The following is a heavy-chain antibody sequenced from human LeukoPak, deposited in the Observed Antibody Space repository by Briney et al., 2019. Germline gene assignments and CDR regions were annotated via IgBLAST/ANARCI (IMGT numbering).Heavy chain of an antibody. CDR3: TTLTPHNSYSDC. V-gene: IGHV3-15*01. D-gene: IGHD5-18*01. CDR1: GFTFSNAW. Sequence: KPGGSLRLSCAASGFTFSNAWMSWVRQAPGKGLEWVGRIIIKTDGVTTDYAAPVKGRFTISRDDSENTLYLQMRSLKIEDTGMYYCTTLTPHNSYSDCWGQGTLVTVSS. CDR2: IIIKTDGVTT. J-gene: IGHJ4*02.